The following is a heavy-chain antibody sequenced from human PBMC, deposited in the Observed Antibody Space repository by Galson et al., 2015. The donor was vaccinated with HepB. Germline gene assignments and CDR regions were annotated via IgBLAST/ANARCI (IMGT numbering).Heavy chain of an antibody. CDR2: VHASNGHT. V-gene: IGHV1-18*04. Sequence: SVKVSCKASTYISTDYGISWVRQAPGQGLEWMGWVHASNGHTNYAKRLQGRVTMTMDTSTSTAYMELRSLTVDDTAVYFCARGDVVVVTGDIHAFDIWGQGTMVTVSS. CDR3: ARGDVVVVTGDIHAFDI. J-gene: IGHJ3*02. D-gene: IGHD2-2*01. CDR1: TYISTDYG.